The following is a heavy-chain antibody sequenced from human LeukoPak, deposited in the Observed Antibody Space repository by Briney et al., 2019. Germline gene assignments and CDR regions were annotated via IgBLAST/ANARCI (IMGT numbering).Heavy chain of an antibody. J-gene: IGHJ4*02. V-gene: IGHV4-4*02. CDR2: IYQGEST. CDR1: GGSISSSKW. D-gene: IGHD2-21*02. CDR3: ARNGDFCLDY. Sequence: PSGTLSLTCGVSGGSISSSKWGSWVRQPPGKGLEWIGEIYQGESTTYNPSLESRVTMSVDKSNNQLSLTLTSVTAADTAVYYCARNGDFCLDYWGQGTLVTVSS.